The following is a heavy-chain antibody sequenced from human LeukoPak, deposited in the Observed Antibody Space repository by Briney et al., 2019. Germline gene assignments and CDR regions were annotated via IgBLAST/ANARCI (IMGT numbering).Heavy chain of an antibody. V-gene: IGHV4-61*01. CDR3: ARGGGGYDYVWGSYKPPHWFDP. J-gene: IGHJ5*02. D-gene: IGHD3-16*01. CDR2: ISYSGST. CDR1: GGSFRSRNYL. Sequence: SETLSLTCTVSGGSFRSRNYLWSWIRQTPGEGLEWIGYISYSGSTNYNPSLKSRVTMSVDTSKNQFSLKLSSVTAADTAVYYCARGGGGYDYVWGSYKPPHWFDPWGQGTLVTVSS.